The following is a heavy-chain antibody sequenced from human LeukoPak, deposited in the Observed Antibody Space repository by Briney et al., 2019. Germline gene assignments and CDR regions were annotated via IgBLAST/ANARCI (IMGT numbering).Heavy chain of an antibody. Sequence: GGSLRLSCAASGFTFSSYGMHWVRQAPGKGLEWVAFIRYDGSNKYYADSVKGRFTISRDNSKNTLYLQMNSLRAEDTAVYYCARDLVVPAAPSFDNWGQGTLVTVSS. CDR2: IRYDGSNK. J-gene: IGHJ4*02. CDR1: GFTFSSYG. V-gene: IGHV3-30*02. CDR3: ARDLVVPAAPSFDN. D-gene: IGHD2-2*01.